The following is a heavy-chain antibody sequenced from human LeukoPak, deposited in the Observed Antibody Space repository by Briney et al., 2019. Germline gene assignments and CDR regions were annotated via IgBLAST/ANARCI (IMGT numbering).Heavy chain of an antibody. D-gene: IGHD5-18*01. V-gene: IGHV3-7*01. J-gene: IGHJ4*02. CDR1: GFTFSSYW. CDR2: IKQDGSDK. CDR3: ARGGYTYGVRPF. Sequence: GGSLRLSCAASGFTFSSYWMSWVRQAPGKGLEWVANIKQDGSDKYHVDSVKGRFTISRDNAKNSLYLQMNSLRAEDTAVYYCARGGYTYGVRPFWDQGTLVTVSS.